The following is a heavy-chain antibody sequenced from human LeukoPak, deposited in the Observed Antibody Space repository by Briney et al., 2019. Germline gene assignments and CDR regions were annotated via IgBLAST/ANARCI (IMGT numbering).Heavy chain of an antibody. CDR1: GFALRNYG. Sequence: GGSLRLSCAVSGFALRNYGMHWVRQAPGKGLEWVAVISYDGSNKYYADSVKGRFTISRDNSKNTLYLQMNSLRAEDTAVYYCARDRGNYGYGDAFDIWDQGQWSPSLQ. D-gene: IGHD1-7*01. V-gene: IGHV3-30*19. CDR3: ARDRGNYGYGDAFDI. CDR2: ISYDGSNK. J-gene: IGHJ3*02.